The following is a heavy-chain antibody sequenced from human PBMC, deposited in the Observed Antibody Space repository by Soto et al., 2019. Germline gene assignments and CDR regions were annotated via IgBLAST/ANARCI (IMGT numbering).Heavy chain of an antibody. J-gene: IGHJ6*04. D-gene: IGHD2-2*02. CDR3: ARGPDRYCSSTRGYIREYYGMDV. CDR2: INPNSGGI. V-gene: IGHV1-2*02. Sequence: QVQLVQSGAEVQKTGASVKVSCKASGYTFTGYYMHWVRQAPGQGLEWMGWINPNSGGINYAQKFQGRVTLTRDTSISKAYMEMSRLSSDDTAVYYCARGPDRYCSSTRGYIREYYGMDVWGKGTKVTVSS. CDR1: GYTFTGYY.